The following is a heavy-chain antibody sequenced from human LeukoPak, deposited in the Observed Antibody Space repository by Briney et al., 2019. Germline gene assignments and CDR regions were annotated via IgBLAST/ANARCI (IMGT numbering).Heavy chain of an antibody. V-gene: IGHV3-9*01. CDR3: AKEQGIAAAGTFGMDV. J-gene: IGHJ6*02. Sequence: GGSLRLSCGASGFTFDDYVMHWVRQAPGKGLEWVSGISWNSGSIGYADSVKGRFTISRDNAKNSLYLQMNSLRAEDTALYYCAKEQGIAAAGTFGMDVWGQGTTVTVSS. CDR2: ISWNSGSI. CDR1: GFTFDDYV. D-gene: IGHD6-13*01.